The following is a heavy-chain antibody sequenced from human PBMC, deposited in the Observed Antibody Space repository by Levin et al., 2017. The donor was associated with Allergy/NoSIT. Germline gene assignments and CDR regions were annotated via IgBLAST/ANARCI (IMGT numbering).Heavy chain of an antibody. V-gene: IGHV3-33*01. J-gene: IGHJ6*02. CDR3: ARGKSGGHYYYGMDV. CDR1: GFTVSNYA. CDR2: TWYDGSHK. Sequence: SCITSGFTVSNYATHWVRQAPGKGLEWVAVTWYDGSHKYYAGSVKGRFTISRDTSNNTLYLQMTSLRAEDTAVYYCARGKSGGHYYYGMDVWGQGPGSPSP.